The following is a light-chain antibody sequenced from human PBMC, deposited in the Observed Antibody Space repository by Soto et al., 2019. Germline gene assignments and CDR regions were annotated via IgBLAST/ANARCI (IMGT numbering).Light chain of an antibody. CDR2: DAS. CDR1: QSVSSS. V-gene: IGKV3D-11*03. Sequence: EIVLIQSPATLSLSPGERATLSCRASQSVSSSLAWYQQNPGQAPRLLIFDASNRATGIPVRFSGSGSGTDFTLTISSLEPEDFTVYYCQQYGTTPWTFGQVTKVEVK. J-gene: IGKJ1*01. CDR3: QQYGTTPWT.